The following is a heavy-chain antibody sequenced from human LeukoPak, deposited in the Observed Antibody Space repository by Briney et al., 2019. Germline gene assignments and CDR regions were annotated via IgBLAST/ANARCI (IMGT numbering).Heavy chain of an antibody. CDR1: GFTFSSYW. V-gene: IGHV3-7*01. J-gene: IGHJ4*02. CDR2: IKQDGSEK. CDR3: ARELIMDYSMNGGPFDY. D-gene: IGHD4-11*01. Sequence: PGGSLRLSCAASGFTFSSYWMSWVRQAPGKGLEWVANIKQDGSEKYYVDSVKGRFTISRDNAKNSLYLQMNSLRAEDTAVYYCARELIMDYSMNGGPFDYWGQGTLVTVSS.